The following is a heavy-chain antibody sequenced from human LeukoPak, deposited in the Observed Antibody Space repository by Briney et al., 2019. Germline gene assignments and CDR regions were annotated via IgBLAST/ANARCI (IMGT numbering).Heavy chain of an antibody. CDR2: ISGSGGST. D-gene: IGHD2-2*01. J-gene: IGHJ4*02. Sequence: GGSLRLSCAAPGFTFSSYAMSWVRQAPGKGLEWVSAISGSGGSTYYADSVKGRFTISRDNSKNTLYLQMNSLRAEDTAVYYCAKFHLPIYYFDYWGQGTLVTVSS. V-gene: IGHV3-23*01. CDR1: GFTFSSYA. CDR3: AKFHLPIYYFDY.